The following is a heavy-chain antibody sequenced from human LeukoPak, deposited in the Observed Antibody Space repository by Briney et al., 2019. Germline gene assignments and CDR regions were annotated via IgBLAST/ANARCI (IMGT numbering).Heavy chain of an antibody. CDR2: IRSKAYGGTT. Sequence: GGSLRLSCTASGFTFGDYAMSWFRQAPGKGLEWVGFIRSKAYGGTTEYAASVKGRFTISRDDSKSIAYLQMNSLRTEDTAVYYCTRDLQWWERPFGGYWGQGTLVTVSS. J-gene: IGHJ4*02. CDR3: TRDLQWWERPFGGY. D-gene: IGHD2-15*01. V-gene: IGHV3-49*03. CDR1: GFTFGDYA.